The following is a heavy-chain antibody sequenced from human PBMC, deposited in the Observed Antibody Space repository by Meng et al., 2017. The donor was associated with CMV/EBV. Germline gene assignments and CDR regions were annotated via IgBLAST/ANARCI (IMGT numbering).Heavy chain of an antibody. Sequence: CPFSGGSVSSNNYSSTWLRQPPGKGLEWIGYLYQSGSTNYNPSLKSRVTISAATSQNQFSLQLSSVTAADTAVYYCARAHLGGSYDYWGQGTLVTVSS. J-gene: IGHJ4*02. CDR2: LYQSGST. V-gene: IGHV4-61*01. D-gene: IGHD1-26*01. CDR1: GGSVSSNNYS. CDR3: ARAHLGGSYDY.